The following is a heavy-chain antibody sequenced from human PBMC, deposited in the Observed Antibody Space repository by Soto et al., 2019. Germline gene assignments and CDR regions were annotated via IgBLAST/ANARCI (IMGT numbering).Heavy chain of an antibody. V-gene: IGHV3-53*01. D-gene: IGHD3-10*01. Sequence: EVQLVESGGGLIQPGGSLRLSCAVSGFTVSNNYMSWVRQAPGKGLEGVSVIYSGGYTAYGDSVKGRFTISRDNSKNKLYLQMNSGSAADRVCYYGGTRGGGGGYWGQGTLVTVSS. J-gene: IGHJ4*02. CDR2: IYSGGYT. CDR3: GTRGGGGGY. CDR1: GFTVSNNY.